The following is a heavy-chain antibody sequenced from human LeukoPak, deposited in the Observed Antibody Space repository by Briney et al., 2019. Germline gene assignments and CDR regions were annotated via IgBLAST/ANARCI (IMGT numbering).Heavy chain of an antibody. CDR2: IYSGGST. V-gene: IGHV3-66*02. CDR1: GFTFSDHW. J-gene: IGHJ4*02. D-gene: IGHD3-9*01. CDR3: ARDPFDGYPHPFFDY. Sequence: GGSLRLSCAASGFTFSDHWMSWVRQAPGKGLEWVSVIYSGGSTYYADSVKGRFTISRDNSKNTLYLQMNSLRPEDTAVYYCARDPFDGYPHPFFDYWGQGTLVTVSS.